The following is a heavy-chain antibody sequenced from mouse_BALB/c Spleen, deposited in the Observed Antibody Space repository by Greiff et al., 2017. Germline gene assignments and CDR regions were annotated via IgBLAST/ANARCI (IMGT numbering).Heavy chain of an antibody. D-gene: IGHD1-1*01. J-gene: IGHJ2*01. V-gene: IGHV14-3*02. CDR1: GFNIKDTY. CDR2: IDPANGNT. Sequence: VQLKESGAELVKPGASVKLSCTASGFNIKDTYMHWVKQRPEQGLEWIGRIDPANGNTKYDPKFQGKATITADTSSNTAYLQLSSLTSEDTAVYYCARSITVVAHFDYWGQGTTLTVSS. CDR3: ARSITVVAHFDY.